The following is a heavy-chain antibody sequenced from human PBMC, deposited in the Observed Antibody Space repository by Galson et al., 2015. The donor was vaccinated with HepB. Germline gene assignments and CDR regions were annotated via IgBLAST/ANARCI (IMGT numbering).Heavy chain of an antibody. Sequence: SLRLSCAASGFTFSSYGMHWVRQAPGKGLEWVAVIWYDGSNKYYADSVKGRFTISRDNSKNTLYLQMNSLRAEDTAVYYCARVGWGYCSSTSCQKGGYFQHWGQGTLVTVSS. CDR1: GFTFSSYG. V-gene: IGHV3-33*01. CDR3: ARVGWGYCSSTSCQKGGYFQH. D-gene: IGHD2-2*01. J-gene: IGHJ1*01. CDR2: IWYDGSNK.